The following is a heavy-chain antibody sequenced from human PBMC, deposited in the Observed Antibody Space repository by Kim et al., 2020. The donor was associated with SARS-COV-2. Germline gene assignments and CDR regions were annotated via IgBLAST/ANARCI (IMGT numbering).Heavy chain of an antibody. CDR2: ISTGDGT. D-gene: IGHD6-19*01. J-gene: IGHJ6*02. V-gene: IGHV3-13*01. CDR1: GFTFSSYD. CDR3: VREVAGPHYYGMDV. Sequence: GGSLRLSCAASGFTFSSYDMHWVRQARGKGLEWVSAISTGDGTYYAVSVKGRFTISRENAKNSLYLQMNSLRVEDTAVYYCVREVAGPHYYGMDVWGQGTTVTVSS.